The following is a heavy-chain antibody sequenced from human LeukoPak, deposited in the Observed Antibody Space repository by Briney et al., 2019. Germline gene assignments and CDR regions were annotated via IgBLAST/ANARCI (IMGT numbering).Heavy chain of an antibody. CDR1: KGSMSHYY. CDR2: IYYLGST. J-gene: IGHJ4*02. CDR3: ARRGAGFFDY. Sequence: MPSETLSLTCTVSKGSMSHYYWSWIRQPPGKRLEWIGYIYYLGSTNYNPSLTSRVTISVDTSKNQFSLKLTSVTAADTAVYYCARRGAGFFDYWGQGALVTVSS. D-gene: IGHD1-26*01. V-gene: IGHV4-59*08.